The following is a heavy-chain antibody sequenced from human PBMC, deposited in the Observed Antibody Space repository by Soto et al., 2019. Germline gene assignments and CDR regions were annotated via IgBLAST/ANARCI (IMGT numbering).Heavy chain of an antibody. J-gene: IGHJ6*02. D-gene: IGHD2-2*01. CDR1: GFTFSNTW. V-gene: IGHV3-74*01. CDR2: INSDGTTT. CDR3: AIDGSYAQHV. Sequence: GGSLRLSCAASGFTFSNTWMHWVRQAPGKGLVWVSHINSDGTTTTYADSVKGRFTISRDNAKNTVHLQMNSLRAEDTAVYYCAIDGSYAQHVWGQGTTVTVSS.